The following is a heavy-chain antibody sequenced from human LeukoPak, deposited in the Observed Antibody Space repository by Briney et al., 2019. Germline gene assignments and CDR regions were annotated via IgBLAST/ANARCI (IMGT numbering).Heavy chain of an antibody. CDR1: GGTFITYT. J-gene: IGHJ4*02. CDR3: ATYMLRDNWNVHTFDS. V-gene: IGHV1-69*05. D-gene: IGHD1-1*01. Sequence: ASVKVSCKASGGTFITYTINWVRQAPGQGLEWMGGIIPIFGTANYAQKFQGRITITTDDSTSAAYMELSSLRSEDTAVYYRATYMLRDNWNVHTFDSWGQGTLVTVSS. CDR2: IIPIFGTA.